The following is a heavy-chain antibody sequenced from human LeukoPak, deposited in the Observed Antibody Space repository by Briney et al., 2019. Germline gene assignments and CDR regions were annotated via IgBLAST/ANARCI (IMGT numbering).Heavy chain of an antibody. CDR3: AGEYYYDSSGYCRYFDY. D-gene: IGHD3-22*01. CDR2: IIPILGIA. Sequence: ASVKVSCKASGGTFSSYAISWVRQAPGQGLEWMGRIIPILGIANYAQKFQGRVTITADKSTSTAYMELSSLRSEDTAVYYCAGEYYYDSSGYCRYFDYWGQGTLVTVSS. V-gene: IGHV1-69*04. CDR1: GGTFSSYA. J-gene: IGHJ4*02.